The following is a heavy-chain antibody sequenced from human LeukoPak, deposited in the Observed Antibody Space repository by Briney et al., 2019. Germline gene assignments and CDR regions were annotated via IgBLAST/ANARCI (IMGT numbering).Heavy chain of an antibody. Sequence: PSETLSLTCAVYGGSCSGYYWSWIRQPPGKGLEWIGEINHSGSTNYNPSLKSRVTISVDTSKNQFSLKLSSVTAADTAVYYCARERGVDTAIYYYYYGMDVWGKGTTVTVSS. D-gene: IGHD5-18*01. J-gene: IGHJ6*04. CDR2: INHSGST. CDR3: ARERGVDTAIYYYYYGMDV. CDR1: GGSCSGYY. V-gene: IGHV4-34*01.